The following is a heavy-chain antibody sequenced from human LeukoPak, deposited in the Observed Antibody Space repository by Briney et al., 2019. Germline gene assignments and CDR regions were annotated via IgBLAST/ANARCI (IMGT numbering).Heavy chain of an antibody. CDR3: EXXXYDFWSGTFDP. CDR1: GXXFTXXY. V-gene: IGHV1-2*02. Sequence: GXXFTXXYMHWVRQAPGQGLEXXGWINPNSGGTTYAQKFQGRVTMTRDTXXSTAYMELSSLRYEDTAVYYCEXXXYDFWSGTFDPWGQGTLVTVSS. CDR2: INPNSGGT. J-gene: IGHJ5*02. D-gene: IGHD3-3*01.